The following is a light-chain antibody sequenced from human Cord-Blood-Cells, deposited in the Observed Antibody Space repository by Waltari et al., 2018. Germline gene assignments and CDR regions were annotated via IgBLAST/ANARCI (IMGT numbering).Light chain of an antibody. CDR3: QASDSSTSYV. CDR2: QDS. CDR1: KLGDKY. Sequence: SYELTQPHSVSVSPGQTASITCSGDKLGDKYACWYQQKPGQSPVLVIYQDSKRPSGIPERFSGSNSGNTATLTISGTQAMDEADYYCQASDSSTSYVFGTGTKVTVL. J-gene: IGLJ1*01. V-gene: IGLV3-1*01.